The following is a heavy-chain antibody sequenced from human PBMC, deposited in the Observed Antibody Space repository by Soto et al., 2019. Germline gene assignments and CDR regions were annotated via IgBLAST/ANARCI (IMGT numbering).Heavy chain of an antibody. D-gene: IGHD6-13*01. CDR3: ARAAHYSSPFRWFDP. Sequence: QVQLQESGPGLVKPSQTLSLTCTVSGGSISSGGYYWSWIRQHPGKGLEWIGYIYYSGSTYYNPCLKSRVTISVDPSKNQFSLKLSSVTAADTAVYYCARAAHYSSPFRWFDPWGQGTLVTVSS. CDR2: IYYSGST. J-gene: IGHJ5*02. CDR1: GGSISSGGYY. V-gene: IGHV4-31*03.